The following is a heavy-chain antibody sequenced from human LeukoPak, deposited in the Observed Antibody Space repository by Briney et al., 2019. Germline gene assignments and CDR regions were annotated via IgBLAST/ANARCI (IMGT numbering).Heavy chain of an antibody. CDR1: GFTFSSYA. D-gene: IGHD3-10*01. J-gene: IGHJ4*02. V-gene: IGHV3-23*01. CDR2: ISASGGST. Sequence: TGGSLRLSCAASGFTFSSYAMSWVRQAPGKGLEWVSAISASGGSTYYADSVKGRFTISRDNSKNTLYLQMNSLRAEDTAVYYCAKREFDSSDFDYWGQGTLVTVSS. CDR3: AKREFDSSDFDY.